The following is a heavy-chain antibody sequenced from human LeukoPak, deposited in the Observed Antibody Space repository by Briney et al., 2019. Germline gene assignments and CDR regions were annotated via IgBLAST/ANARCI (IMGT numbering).Heavy chain of an antibody. D-gene: IGHD3-22*01. V-gene: IGHV3-48*03. CDR3: ARAYYYDGSGYYRAFDS. J-gene: IGHJ4*02. CDR2: ISDSGGPI. CDR1: GFTFSTYE. Sequence: GGSLRLSCAASGFTFSTYEMIWVRQAPGKGLEWDSKISDSGGPIYYAASVKGRFIISRDNAKNSLFLQMNSLRAEDTAVYYCARAYYYDGSGYYRAFDSWGQGTLVTVSS.